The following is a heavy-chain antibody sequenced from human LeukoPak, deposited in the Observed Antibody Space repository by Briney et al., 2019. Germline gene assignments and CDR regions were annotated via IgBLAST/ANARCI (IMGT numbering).Heavy chain of an antibody. J-gene: IGHJ3*02. CDR3: AREFRESIWIEGNAFDI. V-gene: IGHV1-2*02. CDR1: GYTFTGYY. CDR2: INPNSGGT. D-gene: IGHD2-2*03. Sequence: GASVKVSCKASGYTFTGYYMHWVRQAPGQGLEWMGWINPNSGGTNYAQKFQGRVTMTRDTSISTAYMELSRLRSDDTAVYYCAREFRESIWIEGNAFDIWGQGTMVTVSS.